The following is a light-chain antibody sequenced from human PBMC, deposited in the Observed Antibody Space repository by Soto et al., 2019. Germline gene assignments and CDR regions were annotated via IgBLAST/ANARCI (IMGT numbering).Light chain of an antibody. CDR2: MAS. V-gene: IGKV1-5*03. J-gene: IGKJ1*01. CDR3: QQSNSYSRT. Sequence: DIQMTQSPSTLSASVGDRVTITCRASQSISTWLAWYQQKPGKAPKLLIYMASSLETGVPSRFSGSGSGTEFTLTISSLQPDDFATYYCQQSNSYSRTFGQGTKV. CDR1: QSISTW.